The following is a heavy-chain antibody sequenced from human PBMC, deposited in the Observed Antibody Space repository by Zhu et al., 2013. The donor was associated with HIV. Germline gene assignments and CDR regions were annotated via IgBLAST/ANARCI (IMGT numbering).Heavy chain of an antibody. CDR1: GYTFSDYY. CDR3: ARSHYFFDS. V-gene: IGHV1-2*02. CDR2: SNPNSGGT. Sequence: QVQLVQSGAEVKKPGASVKVSCKGFGYTFSDYYIQWVRQAPGQGLEWMGWSNPNSGGTNSAQKFQGRVTMTRDTSISTAYMVLTRLTSDDTAVYYCARSHYFFDSWGQGTLVTVSS. J-gene: IGHJ4*02.